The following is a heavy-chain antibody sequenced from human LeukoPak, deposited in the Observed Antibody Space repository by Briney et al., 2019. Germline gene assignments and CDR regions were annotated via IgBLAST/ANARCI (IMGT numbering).Heavy chain of an antibody. D-gene: IGHD5-12*01. CDR3: AKDWSLGYGCLDY. CDR1: GFTFSKFG. J-gene: IGHJ4*02. Sequence: KAGGSLRLSCAASGFTFSKFGMHWVRQTPGKGLEWVALVWNDGSKNYYADSLKGRFTISRDNSKDTLYLLLNSLRAEDTAVYYCAKDWSLGYGCLDYWGQGTLVTVSS. CDR2: VWNDGSKN. V-gene: IGHV3-33*06.